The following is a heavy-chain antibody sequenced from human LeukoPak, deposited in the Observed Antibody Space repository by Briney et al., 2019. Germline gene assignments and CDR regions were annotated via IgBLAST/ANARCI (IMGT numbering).Heavy chain of an antibody. CDR3: AISPRYNWNYLGGFDI. J-gene: IGHJ3*02. CDR2: IYYSGST. CDR1: GGSISSYY. Sequence: SETLSLTCTVSGGSISSYYWSWVRQPPGKGLEGIGYIYYSGSTNYNPSLKSRVTISVDTSKNQFSLKLSSVTAADTAVYYCAISPRYNWNYLGGFDIWGQGTMVTVSS. D-gene: IGHD1-7*01. V-gene: IGHV4-59*01.